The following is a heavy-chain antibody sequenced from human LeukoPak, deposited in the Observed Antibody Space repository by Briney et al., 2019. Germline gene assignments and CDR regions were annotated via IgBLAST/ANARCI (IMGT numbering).Heavy chain of an antibody. CDR1: GFTFSSYG. V-gene: IGHV3-30*02. Sequence: GGSLRLSCAASGFTFSSYGMHWVRQAPGKGLEWVAFIRYDGSNKYYADSVKGRFTISRDNAKNSPYLQMNSLRAEDTAVYYCAREGGSYYWFDPWGQGTLVTVSS. D-gene: IGHD1-26*01. J-gene: IGHJ5*02. CDR2: IRYDGSNK. CDR3: AREGGSYYWFDP.